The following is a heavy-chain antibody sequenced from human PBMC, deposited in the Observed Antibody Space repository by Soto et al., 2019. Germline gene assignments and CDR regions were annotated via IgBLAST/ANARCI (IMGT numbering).Heavy chain of an antibody. CDR3: ASIGIAVALGYYYYGMDV. CDR2: IIAIFGTA. V-gene: IGHV1-69*01. Sequence: QVQLVQSGAEVKKPGSSVKVSCKASGGTFSSYAISWVRQAPGQGLEWMGGIIAIFGTANYAQKFQGRVTITADESTSTAYMELSSLRSEDTAVYYCASIGIAVALGYYYYGMDVWGQGTTVTVSS. CDR1: GGTFSSYA. D-gene: IGHD6-19*01. J-gene: IGHJ6*02.